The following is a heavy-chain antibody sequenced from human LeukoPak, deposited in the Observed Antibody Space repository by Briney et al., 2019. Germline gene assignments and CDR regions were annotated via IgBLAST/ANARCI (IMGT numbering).Heavy chain of an antibody. V-gene: IGHV3-7*01. CDR2: IKEDGSEK. CDR1: GFTFSYYW. CDR3: AREPSYYYGMDV. J-gene: IGHJ6*02. Sequence: GGSLRLSCVGSGFTFSYYWMRWVRQAPGKGLEWVANIKEDGSEKDYVDSVKGRFTISRDSAKNSLYLQMNSLRAEDTAVYYCAREPSYYYGMDVWGQGTTVTVSS.